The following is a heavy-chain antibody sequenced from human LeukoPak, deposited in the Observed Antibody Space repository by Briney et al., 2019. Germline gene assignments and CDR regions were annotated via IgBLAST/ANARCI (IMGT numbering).Heavy chain of an antibody. CDR2: ISRSGGST. D-gene: IGHD6-13*01. Sequence: GGSLRLSCAAAGFTFSSDARTWGRHAPGKGLEWVSGISRSGGSTDYADSVKGRFTISRDNPKNMVYLQMNSLRVADTAVYFCATRSYSAGRDFWGQGTLVTVSS. J-gene: IGHJ4*02. CDR1: GFTFSSDA. V-gene: IGHV3-23*01. CDR3: ATRSYSAGRDF.